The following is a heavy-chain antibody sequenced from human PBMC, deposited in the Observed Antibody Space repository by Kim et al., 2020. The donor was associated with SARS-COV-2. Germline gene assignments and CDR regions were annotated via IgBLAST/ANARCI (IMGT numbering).Heavy chain of an antibody. Sequence: SVKVSCKASGGTFSSYAISWVRQAPGQGLEWMGGIIPIFGTANYAQKFQGRVTITADESTSTAYMELSSLRSEDTAVYYCARQPLYSSSSQQADYWGQGTLVTVSS. CDR3: ARQPLYSSSSQQADY. V-gene: IGHV1-69*13. J-gene: IGHJ4*02. CDR2: IIPIFGTA. CDR1: GGTFSSYA. D-gene: IGHD6-6*01.